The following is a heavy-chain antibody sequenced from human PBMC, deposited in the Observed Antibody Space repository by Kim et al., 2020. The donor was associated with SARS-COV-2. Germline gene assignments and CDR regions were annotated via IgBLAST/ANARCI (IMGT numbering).Heavy chain of an antibody. CDR2: ST. CDR3: AREAADAFDI. V-gene: IGHV3-20*03. Sequence: STGYADSVKGRFTISRDNAKNSLYLQMNSLRAEDTALYYCAREAADAFDIWGQGTMVTVSS. J-gene: IGHJ3*02. D-gene: IGHD6-25*01.